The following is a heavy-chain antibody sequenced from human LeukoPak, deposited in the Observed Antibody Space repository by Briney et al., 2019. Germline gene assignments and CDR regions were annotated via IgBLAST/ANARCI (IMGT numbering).Heavy chain of an antibody. CDR3: ARCGWKYYDFWSGYKQPNQGRRGNWFDP. Sequence: PGGSLRLSCAASGFTVSSNYMSWVRQAPGKGLEWVSVIYSGGSIYYADSVKGRFTISRDNSKNTLYLQMNSLRAEDTAVYYCARCGWKYYDFWSGYKQPNQGRRGNWFDPWGQGTLVTVSS. J-gene: IGHJ5*02. CDR2: IYSGGSI. V-gene: IGHV3-66*02. CDR1: GFTVSSNY. D-gene: IGHD3-3*01.